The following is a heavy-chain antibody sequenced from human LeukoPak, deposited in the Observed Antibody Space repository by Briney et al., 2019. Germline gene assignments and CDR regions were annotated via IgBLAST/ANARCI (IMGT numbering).Heavy chain of an antibody. D-gene: IGHD3-22*01. Sequence: GGSLRLSCAASGFPVSSNYMSWARQAPGRGVEWVAVISYDGSNKYYADSVKGRFTISRDNSKNTLYLQMNSLRAEDTAVYYCARGDDYYDSSGYYRAFGYWGQGTLVTVSS. J-gene: IGHJ4*02. CDR1: GFPVSSNY. CDR3: ARGDDYYDSSGYYRAFGY. V-gene: IGHV3-30-3*01. CDR2: ISYDGSNK.